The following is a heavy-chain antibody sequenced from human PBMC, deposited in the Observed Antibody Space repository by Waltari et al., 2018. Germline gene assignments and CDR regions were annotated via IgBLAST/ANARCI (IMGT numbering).Heavy chain of an antibody. CDR3: ARFLREAGMDV. Sequence: QVQLVESGGGVVQPGRSLRLSCAASGFTFSSYGMHWVRQAQGKGLEWVAVIWYDGSNKYYADSVKGRFTISRDNSKNTLYLQMNSLRAEDTAVYYCARFLREAGMDVWGQGTTVTVSS. CDR2: IWYDGSNK. V-gene: IGHV3-33*01. J-gene: IGHJ6*02. CDR1: GFTFSSYG. D-gene: IGHD1-26*01.